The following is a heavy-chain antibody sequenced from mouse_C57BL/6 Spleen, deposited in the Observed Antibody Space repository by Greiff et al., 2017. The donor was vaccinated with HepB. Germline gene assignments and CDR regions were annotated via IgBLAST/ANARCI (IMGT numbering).Heavy chain of an antibody. CDR3: ARGGYGRAFAY. J-gene: IGHJ3*01. D-gene: IGHD1-1*01. CDR1: GYSITSGYD. V-gene: IGHV3-1*01. Sequence: DVQLQESGPGMVKPSQSLSLTCTVTGYSITSGYDWHWIRHFPGNKLEWMGYISYSGSTNYKPSLKSRISITHDTSKNHFFLKLNSVTTEDTATYYCARGGYGRAFAYWGQGTLVTDSA. CDR2: ISYSGST.